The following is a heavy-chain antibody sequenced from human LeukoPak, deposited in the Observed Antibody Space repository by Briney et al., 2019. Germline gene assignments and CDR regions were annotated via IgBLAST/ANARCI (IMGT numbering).Heavy chain of an antibody. CDR2: INHSGST. CDR3: ARGYSSYCSSTSCPYYYYYYMDV. Sequence: PSETLSLTCTVSGGSISSYYWSWIRQPPGKGLEWIGEINHSGSTNYNPSLKSRVTISVDTSKNQFSLKLSSVTAADTAVYYCARGYSSYCSSTSCPYYYYYYMDVWGKGTTVTVSS. J-gene: IGHJ6*03. D-gene: IGHD2-2*01. CDR1: GGSISSYY. V-gene: IGHV4-34*01.